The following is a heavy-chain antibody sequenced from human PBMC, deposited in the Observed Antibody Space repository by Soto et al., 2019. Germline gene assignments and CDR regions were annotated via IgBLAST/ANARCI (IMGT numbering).Heavy chain of an antibody. CDR3: ARDPGGLDCSSTSCRSGYYYYGMDV. D-gene: IGHD2-2*01. Sequence: ASVKVSCKASGYTFTGYYMHWVRQAPGQGLEWMGWINPNSGGTNYAQKFQGWVTMTRDTSISTAYMELSRLRSDETAVYYCARDPGGLDCSSTSCRSGYYYYGMDVWGQGTTVTVSS. CDR2: INPNSGGT. V-gene: IGHV1-2*04. J-gene: IGHJ6*02. CDR1: GYTFTGYY.